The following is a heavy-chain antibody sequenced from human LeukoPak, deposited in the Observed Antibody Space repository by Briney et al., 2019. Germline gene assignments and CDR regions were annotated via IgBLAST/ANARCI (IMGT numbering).Heavy chain of an antibody. D-gene: IGHD3-16*02. V-gene: IGHV3-48*04. CDR1: GFTFSTYS. Sequence: GGSLRLSCAAPGFTFSTYSMNWVRQAPGKGLEWVSYISSSSVTIYYADSVKGRFTISRDNAENTLYLQMNSLRAEDTAVYYCARGTAGYHSSYFDYWGQGTLVTVSS. CDR3: ARGTAGYHSSYFDY. CDR2: ISSSSVTI. J-gene: IGHJ4*02.